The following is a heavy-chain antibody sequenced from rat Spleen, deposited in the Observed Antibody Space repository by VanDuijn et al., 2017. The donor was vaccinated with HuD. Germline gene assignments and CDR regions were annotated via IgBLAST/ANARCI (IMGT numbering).Heavy chain of an antibody. J-gene: IGHJ1*01. Sequence: EVQLVESGGGLVQPGRSLKLSCAASGFTFSNYYMAWVRQAPKKGLEWVATISTSGSRTYYPDSVKGRFTISRDNAKSSLYLQMNSLKSEDTATYYCARQRGYYGYNYDYWYFDFWGPGTMVTVSS. CDR1: GFTFSNYY. D-gene: IGHD1-9*01. V-gene: IGHV5-25*01. CDR3: ARQRGYYGYNYDYWYFDF. CDR2: ISTSGSRT.